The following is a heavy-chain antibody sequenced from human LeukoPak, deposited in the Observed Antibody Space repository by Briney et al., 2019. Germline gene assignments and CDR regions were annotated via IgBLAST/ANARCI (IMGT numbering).Heavy chain of an antibody. CDR1: GCSISSYY. V-gene: IGHV4-59*01. D-gene: IGHD3-9*01. J-gene: IGHJ6*02. CDR3: ERVFSPHYYDILTGYSEGYGMDV. CDR2: IYDSGST. Sequence: SETLSLTCTVSGCSISSYYWSWIRQPPGKGLEWIGDIYDSGSTNYNPSLMSRVTISVATYKHQFSLTLSSVTAADTGVYYCERVFSPHYYDILTGYSEGYGMDVWGQGTTVTVSS.